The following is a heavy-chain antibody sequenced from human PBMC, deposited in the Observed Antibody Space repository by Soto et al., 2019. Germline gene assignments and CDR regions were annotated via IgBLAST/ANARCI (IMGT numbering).Heavy chain of an antibody. V-gene: IGHV4-59*01. CDR3: ARSRYTSGWWTPPFDY. CDR1: GGSIIGYD. D-gene: IGHD6-19*01. J-gene: IGHJ4*02. Sequence: ASETLCVSWAVAGGSIIGYDGSWIRQPPGKGLEWIGYIYYSGSTNYNPSLKSRVTISVDTSKNQFSLKLTSVTAADTAVYYCARSRYTSGWWTPPFDYWGQGTLVTVSS. CDR2: IYYSGST.